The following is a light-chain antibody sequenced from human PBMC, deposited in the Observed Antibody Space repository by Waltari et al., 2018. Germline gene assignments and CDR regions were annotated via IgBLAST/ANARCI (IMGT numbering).Light chain of an antibody. CDR3: QQRTNLIT. Sequence: IVLTQSPATLSLSPGERATLSSRASQSVSRYLAWYQQKTGQAPRLLINDASNRATGIPDRFSGSGSGTDFTLTISSLEPEDFAVYYCQQRTNLITFGQGTRLEIK. CDR1: QSVSRY. J-gene: IGKJ5*01. CDR2: DAS. V-gene: IGKV3-11*01.